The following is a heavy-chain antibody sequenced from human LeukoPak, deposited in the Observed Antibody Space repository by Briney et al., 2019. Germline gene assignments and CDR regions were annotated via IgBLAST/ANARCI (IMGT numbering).Heavy chain of an antibody. CDR1: GFTFSDYA. D-gene: IGHD1-26*01. CDR2: ISGSGGST. V-gene: IGHV3-23*01. Sequence: SGDSLRLSCTGSGFTFSDYAMAWVRQAPGKGLEWVSAISGSGGSTYYADSVKGRFTISRDNANNSLFLQMNSLRGEDTAVYYCARDPTSGSHPHFDFWGQGILVTVSS. J-gene: IGHJ4*02. CDR3: ARDPTSGSHPHFDF.